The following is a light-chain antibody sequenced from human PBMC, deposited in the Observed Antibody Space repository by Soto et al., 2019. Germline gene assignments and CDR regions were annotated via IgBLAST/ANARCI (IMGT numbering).Light chain of an antibody. Sequence: QSVLTQPASVSGSAGQSITISCTGTSRDVGGYNYVSWYQKNPGKAPKLMIYDVSNRPSGVSDRFSGSKSGNTASLTISGLQAEDEADYYCSSYSNSTTLYVFGTGTKSPS. CDR1: SRDVGGYNY. J-gene: IGLJ1*01. V-gene: IGLV2-14*03. CDR2: DVS. CDR3: SSYSNSTTLYV.